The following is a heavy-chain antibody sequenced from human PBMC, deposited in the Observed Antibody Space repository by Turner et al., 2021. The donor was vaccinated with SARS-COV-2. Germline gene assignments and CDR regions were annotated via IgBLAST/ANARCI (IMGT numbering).Heavy chain of an antibody. CDR2: IWYDGSNK. CDR1: GFTFRSSG. V-gene: IGHV3-33*01. D-gene: IGHD6-13*01. J-gene: IGHJ3*02. Sequence: QVQLVESGGGVVQPGRSLRLSCAASGFTFRSSGLHWVRQAPGKGLEWVAVIWYDGSNKYYADSVKGRFTISRDNSKNTLYLQMNSLRAEDTAVYYCARGRADSSSWYGWGAFDIWGQGTMVTISS. CDR3: ARGRADSSSWYGWGAFDI.